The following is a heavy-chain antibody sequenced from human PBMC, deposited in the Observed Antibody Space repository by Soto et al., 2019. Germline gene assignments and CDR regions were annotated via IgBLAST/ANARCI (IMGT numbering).Heavy chain of an antibody. Sequence: QVQLVQSGAEVKKPGASVKVSCKASGYTFTGYYMHWVRQAPGQGLEWMGWINPNSGGTNYAQKFQGWVTMTRDTSLSTAYMELSRLRSDDTAVYYCARGIVVVPADDACWFDPWGQGTLVTVSS. D-gene: IGHD2-2*01. CDR2: INPNSGGT. V-gene: IGHV1-2*04. CDR3: ARGIVVVPADDACWFDP. J-gene: IGHJ5*02. CDR1: GYTFTGYY.